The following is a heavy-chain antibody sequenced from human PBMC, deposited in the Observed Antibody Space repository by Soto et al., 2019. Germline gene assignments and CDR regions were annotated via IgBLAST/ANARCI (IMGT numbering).Heavy chain of an antibody. J-gene: IGHJ6*02. CDR2: IDAASGNT. CDR3: GRSVVGATGEILYNAMDV. V-gene: IGHV1-3*01. CDR1: GYTFSGYS. D-gene: IGHD1-26*01. Sequence: QVQLVQSGAEVKKPGASVKVSCKASGYTFSGYSLHWVRQAPGQRLEWMGWIDAASGNTKYSRRFRGRVSITSDTSASTDYLELSGLRSEDTAVYYCGRSVVGATGEILYNAMDVWGQGTTVTVSS.